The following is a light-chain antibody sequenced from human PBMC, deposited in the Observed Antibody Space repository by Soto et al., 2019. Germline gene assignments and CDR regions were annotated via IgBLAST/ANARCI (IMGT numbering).Light chain of an antibody. V-gene: IGLV2-14*03. Sequence: QSVLTQPASVSGSPGQSITISCTGSSSDVGGYNYVSWYQQHPGKVPKLMIYDVSHRPAGVSIRFSGSKSDNTASLTISGLQTEDEADYYCSSYGSSSTLIFGGGTKLTVL. CDR3: SSYGSSSTLI. CDR2: DVS. CDR1: SSDVGGYNY. J-gene: IGLJ2*01.